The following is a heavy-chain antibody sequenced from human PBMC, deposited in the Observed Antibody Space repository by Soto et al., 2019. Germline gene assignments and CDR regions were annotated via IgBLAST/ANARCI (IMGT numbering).Heavy chain of an antibody. V-gene: IGHV1-69*13. CDR1: RGPFSSYA. J-gene: IGHJ6*02. D-gene: IGHD3-3*01. CDR2: IIPIFGTA. CDR3: SYDFWSGPRGGYYYGMDV. Sequence: SGKVSFKACRGPFSSYAISLVRQAPGQGLEWMGGIIPIFGTANYAQKFQGRVTITADESTSTAYMELSSLRSEDTAVYYCSYDFWSGPRGGYYYGMDVWGPGTTVTV.